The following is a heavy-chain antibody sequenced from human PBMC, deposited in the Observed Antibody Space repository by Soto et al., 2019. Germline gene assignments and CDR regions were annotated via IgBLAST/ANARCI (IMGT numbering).Heavy chain of an antibody. V-gene: IGHV4-31*03. Sequence: ASETLSLTCTVSGGSISSGGYYWSWIRQHPGKGLEWIGEISHTGTTNYNPSLRSRLTISIDTSKNHFSLRLTSVTAADTAVYYCAIMGGDTTPDGRYYYNNDMDVWGQGTTVTVSS. D-gene: IGHD2-15*01. J-gene: IGHJ6*02. CDR1: GGSISSGGYY. CDR3: AIMGGDTTPDGRYYYNNDMDV. CDR2: ISHTGTT.